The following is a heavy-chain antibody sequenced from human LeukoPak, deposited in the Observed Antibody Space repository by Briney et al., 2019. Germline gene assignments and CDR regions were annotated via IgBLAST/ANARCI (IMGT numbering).Heavy chain of an antibody. CDR1: GGSISTNS. CDR3: ARGAYDSSGHYYYFDY. CDR2: IYYSGTT. D-gene: IGHD3-22*01. J-gene: IGHJ4*02. Sequence: SETLSLTCTVSGGSISTNSWIWIRQPPGKGVEWIGYIYYSGTTNYNPSLKSRVTISVDTSKNQFSLKLSSVTAADTAIYYCARGAYDSSGHYYYFDYWGQGTLVTVSS. V-gene: IGHV4-59*01.